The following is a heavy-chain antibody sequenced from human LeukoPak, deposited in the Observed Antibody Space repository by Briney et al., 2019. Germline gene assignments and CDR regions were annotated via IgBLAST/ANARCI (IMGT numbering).Heavy chain of an antibody. D-gene: IGHD3-16*01. J-gene: IGHJ3*02. CDR2: ISSSGSTI. V-gene: IGHV3-48*03. Sequence: TEGSLRLSCAASGFTFSSYEMNWVRQAPGKGLEWVSYISSSGSTIYYADSVKGRFTISRDNAKNSLYLQMNSLRAEDTAVYYCARGERPRGAFDIWGQGTMVTVSS. CDR3: ARGERPRGAFDI. CDR1: GFTFSSYE.